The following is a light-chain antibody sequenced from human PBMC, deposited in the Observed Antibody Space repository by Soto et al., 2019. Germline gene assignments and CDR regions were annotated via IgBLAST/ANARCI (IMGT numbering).Light chain of an antibody. CDR3: QQYGSSPRT. CDR2: GAS. J-gene: IGKJ1*01. CDR1: QSVSSSY. V-gene: IGKV3-20*01. Sequence: ENVLTQSPGTLSLSPGEEATLSCRASQSVSSSYLAWYQQKPGQAPRPLIYGASSRATGIPDRFSGSGSGTDFTLTISRLEPEDFAVYYCQQYGSSPRTFGQGTKVDIK.